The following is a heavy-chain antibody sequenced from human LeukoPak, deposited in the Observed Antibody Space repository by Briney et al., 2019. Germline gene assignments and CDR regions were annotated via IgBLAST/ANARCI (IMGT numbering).Heavy chain of an antibody. J-gene: IGHJ6*04. CDR1: GYSFSSYW. CDR3: ARLPWGSGSPLDV. V-gene: IGHV5-51*01. CDR2: IYPGGSDT. D-gene: IGHD3-10*01. Sequence: GAFLNICSMGSGYSFSSYWIGCGRRLPGEDLEWMGIIYPGGSDTYYNPSFQGQVTISADKSNSTVYLQWSSLTPSDTAVYYCARLPWGSGSPLDVWGKGTTVTVSS.